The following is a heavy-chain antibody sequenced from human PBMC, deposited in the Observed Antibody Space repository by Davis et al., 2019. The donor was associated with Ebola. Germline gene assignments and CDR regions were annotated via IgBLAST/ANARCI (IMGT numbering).Heavy chain of an antibody. Sequence: PGGSLRLSCAASGFTFDDYAMHWVRQAPGKGLEWVSAISDSGGSTYYADSVKGRFTISRDNSKNTLYLQMSSLRAEDTAVYYCVRIRYCSSTSCYMHYYYYMDVWGKGTTVTVSS. V-gene: IGHV3-23*01. CDR1: GFTFDDYA. D-gene: IGHD2-2*02. CDR3: VRIRYCSSTSCYMHYYYYMDV. J-gene: IGHJ6*03. CDR2: ISDSGGST.